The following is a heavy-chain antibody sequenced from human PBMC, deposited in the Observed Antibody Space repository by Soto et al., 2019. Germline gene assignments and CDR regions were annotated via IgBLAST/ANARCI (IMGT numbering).Heavy chain of an antibody. Sequence: QVQLVESGGGVVQPGRSLRLSCAASGFTFSSYGMHWVRQAPGKGLEWVAVISYDGSNKYYADSVKGRFTISSDNSKNTLYLQMNSLRAEDTAVYYCAKARYNSSGWCIDYWGQGTLVTVSS. CDR1: GFTFSSYG. CDR2: ISYDGSNK. CDR3: AKARYNSSGWCIDY. D-gene: IGHD6-19*01. V-gene: IGHV3-30*18. J-gene: IGHJ4*02.